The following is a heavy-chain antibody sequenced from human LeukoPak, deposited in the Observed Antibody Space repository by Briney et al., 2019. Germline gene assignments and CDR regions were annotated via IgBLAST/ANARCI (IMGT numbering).Heavy chain of an antibody. Sequence: GGSLRLSCAASGFTFSNYAMSWVRQAPGKGLEWVSAITGSGGNTYYADSVKGRFTISRDNSKNTVFLQMNSLRAEDAAVYYCAKWGDYDVLTGYYVSDYWGQGTLVTVSS. CDR1: GFTFSNYA. J-gene: IGHJ4*02. V-gene: IGHV3-23*01. D-gene: IGHD3-9*01. CDR3: AKWGDYDVLTGYYVSDY. CDR2: ITGSGGNT.